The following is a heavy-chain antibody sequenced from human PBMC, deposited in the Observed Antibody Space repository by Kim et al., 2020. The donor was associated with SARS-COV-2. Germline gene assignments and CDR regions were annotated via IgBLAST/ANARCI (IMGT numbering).Heavy chain of an antibody. Sequence: GSIRGELDSVEGRLTISRDNAKNALSLLMNSLRPEDTAVYFCARGWMADSWGQGTLVTVSS. V-gene: IGHV3-7*04. D-gene: IGHD5-12*01. CDR2: GSIR. CDR3: ARGWMADS. J-gene: IGHJ4*02.